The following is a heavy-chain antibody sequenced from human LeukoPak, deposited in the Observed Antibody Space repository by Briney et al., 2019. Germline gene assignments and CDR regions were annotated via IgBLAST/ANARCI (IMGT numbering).Heavy chain of an antibody. D-gene: IGHD6-25*01. CDR2: IIPIFGTA. Sequence: SVKVSCKASGGTFSSYAISWVRQAPGQGLEWMGGIIPIFGTANYAQKFQGRVTITADESTSTAYMELSSLRSEDTAVYYCARQMAATGNFDYWGQGTLDTVSS. CDR1: GGTFSSYA. J-gene: IGHJ4*02. CDR3: ARQMAATGNFDY. V-gene: IGHV1-69*13.